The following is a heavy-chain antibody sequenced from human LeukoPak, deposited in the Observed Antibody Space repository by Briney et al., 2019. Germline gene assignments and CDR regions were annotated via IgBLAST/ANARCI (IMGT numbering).Heavy chain of an antibody. CDR2: IWYDGSNK. V-gene: IGHV3-33*08. CDR1: GFTFSSYD. Sequence: PGGSLRLSCAASGFTFSSYDMHWVRQAPGKGLEWVAVIWYDGSNKYYADSVKGRFTISRDNSKNTLYLQMNSLRAEDTAVYYCAKIRGIAAAGGAFDIWGQGTMVTVSS. J-gene: IGHJ3*02. D-gene: IGHD6-13*01. CDR3: AKIRGIAAAGGAFDI.